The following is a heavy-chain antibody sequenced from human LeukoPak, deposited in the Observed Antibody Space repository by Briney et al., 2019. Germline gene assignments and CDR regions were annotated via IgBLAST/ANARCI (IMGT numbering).Heavy chain of an antibody. D-gene: IGHD3-3*01. CDR2: MNPNSGNT. CDR3: ARASVTIFGVVGAFDI. J-gene: IGHJ3*02. V-gene: IGHV1-8*03. CDR1: GYTFTSYD. Sequence: ASVKVSCKASGYTFTSYDINWVRQATGQGLEWMGWMNPNSGNTGYAQKFQGRVTITRNTSISTAYMELSSLGSEDTAVYYCARASVTIFGVVGAFDIWGQGTMVTVSS.